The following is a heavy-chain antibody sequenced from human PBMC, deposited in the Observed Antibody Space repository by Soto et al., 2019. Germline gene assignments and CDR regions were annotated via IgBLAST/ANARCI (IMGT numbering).Heavy chain of an antibody. CDR1: GFTFSSYA. D-gene: IGHD2-15*01. CDR2: ISGSGGST. CDR3: AKARPITYCSGGSCPFDY. V-gene: IGHV3-23*01. J-gene: IGHJ4*02. Sequence: GSLRLSCAASGFTFSSYAMSWVRQAPGKGLEWVSAISGSGGSTYYADSVKGRFTISRDNSKNTLYLQMNSLRAEDTAVYYCAKARPITYCSGGSCPFDYWGQGTLVTAPQ.